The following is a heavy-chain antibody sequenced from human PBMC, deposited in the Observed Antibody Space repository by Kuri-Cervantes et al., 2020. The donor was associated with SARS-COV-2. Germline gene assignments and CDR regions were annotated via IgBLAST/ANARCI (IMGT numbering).Heavy chain of an antibody. CDR1: GGSFSGYY. CDR2: INHSGST. D-gene: IGHD3-9*01. V-gene: IGHV4-34*01. Sequence: SETLSLTCAVYGGSFSGYYWSWIRQPPGKGLEWIGEINHSGSTNYNPSLKSRATISIDTSKNQFSLRLNSVTAADTAVYFCARSQVVRHLDWSSELSYRYYMDVWGKGTTVTVSS. CDR3: ARSQVVRHLDWSSELSYRYYMDV. J-gene: IGHJ6*04.